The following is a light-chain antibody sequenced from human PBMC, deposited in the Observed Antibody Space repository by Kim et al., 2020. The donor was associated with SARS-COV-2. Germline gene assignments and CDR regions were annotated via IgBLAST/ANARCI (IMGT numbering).Light chain of an antibody. CDR2: GAS. Sequence: EIVMTQSPATLSVSPGERATLSCRASQSVSNNLAWYQQRPGQAPRLLIYGASTRATGIPARYSGSGSGTEFTLTISSLQSEDFAVYYCQQYNGWPPYTFGQGTKLEIK. CDR3: QQYNGWPPYT. CDR1: QSVSNN. V-gene: IGKV3-15*01. J-gene: IGKJ2*01.